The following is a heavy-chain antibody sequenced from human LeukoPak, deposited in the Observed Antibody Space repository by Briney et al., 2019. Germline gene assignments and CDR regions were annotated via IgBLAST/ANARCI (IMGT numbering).Heavy chain of an antibody. CDR3: ARRFGY. V-gene: IGHV3-48*02. CDR1: GFTSSTYS. Sequence: GGSLRLSCEGSGFTSSTYSMNWVRQAPGKGLEWVSYIDGSSSTIYYADSVRGRFTISRDNAQNSLYLQMNSLRDEDTAVYYCARRFGYWGQGTLVTVSS. J-gene: IGHJ4*02. CDR2: IDGSSSTI.